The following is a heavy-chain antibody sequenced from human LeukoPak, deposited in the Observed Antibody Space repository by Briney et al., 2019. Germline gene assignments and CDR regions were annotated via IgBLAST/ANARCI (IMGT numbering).Heavy chain of an antibody. CDR2: IYTSGST. Sequence: SETLSLTCIVSGGSISSYYWSWIRQPAGKGLEWIGRIYTSGSTNYNPSLKSRVTMSVDTSKNQFSLKLSSVTAADTAVYYCARGYSSSLGYYYYGMDVWGQGTTVTVSS. J-gene: IGHJ6*02. CDR1: GGSISSYY. D-gene: IGHD6-13*01. CDR3: ARGYSSSLGYYYYGMDV. V-gene: IGHV4-4*07.